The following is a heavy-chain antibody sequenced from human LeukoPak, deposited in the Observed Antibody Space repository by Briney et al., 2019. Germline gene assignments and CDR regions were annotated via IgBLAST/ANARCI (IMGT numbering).Heavy chain of an antibody. J-gene: IGHJ3*02. CDR2: IYTSGST. Sequence: SETLSLTCTVSSGSISSGSYYWSWIRQPAGKGLEWIGRIYTSGSTNYNPSLKSRVTISVDTSKNQFSLKLSSVTAADTAVYYCARDSVRGFVVVTANAFDIWGQGTMVTVSS. V-gene: IGHV4-61*02. D-gene: IGHD2-21*02. CDR3: ARDSVRGFVVVTANAFDI. CDR1: SGSISSGSYY.